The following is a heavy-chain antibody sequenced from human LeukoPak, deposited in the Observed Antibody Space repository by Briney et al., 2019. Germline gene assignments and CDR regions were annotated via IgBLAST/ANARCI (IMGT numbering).Heavy chain of an antibody. CDR2: IYSGGST. CDR3: AREDSTPDYYYGMDV. J-gene: IGHJ6*02. V-gene: IGHV3-66*01. Sequence: GGSLRLSCAASGFTVSSNYMGWVRQAPGKGLEWVSVIYSGGSTCYADSVKGRFTISRDNSKNTLYLQMNSLRAEDTAVYYCAREDSTPDYYYGMDVWGQGTTVTVSS. D-gene: IGHD2/OR15-2a*01. CDR1: GFTVSSNY.